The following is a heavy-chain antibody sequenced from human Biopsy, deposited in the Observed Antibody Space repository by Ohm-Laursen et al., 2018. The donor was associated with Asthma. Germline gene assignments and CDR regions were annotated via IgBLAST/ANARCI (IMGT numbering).Heavy chain of an antibody. V-gene: IGHV4-61*01. Sequence: SETLSLTCTVSGGSVSSGSYYWSWIRQPPGKGLAWVSYISYSGSTDYNPSLKSRLTISMDTSKNQFSLKLSSVTAADTAVYYCARVPNTLRYFDLWGRGTLVTVSS. J-gene: IGHJ2*01. CDR2: ISYSGST. CDR3: ARVPNTLRYFDL. CDR1: GGSVSSGSYY. D-gene: IGHD2-15*01.